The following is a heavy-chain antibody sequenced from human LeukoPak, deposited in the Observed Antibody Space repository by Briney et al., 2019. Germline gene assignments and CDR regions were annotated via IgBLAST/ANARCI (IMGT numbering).Heavy chain of an antibody. D-gene: IGHD2-15*01. CDR2: IYYSGST. CDR3: ARTACSGGTCYSQRGAFDI. V-gene: IGHV4-39*07. J-gene: IGHJ3*02. CDR1: GGSISSPIYY. Sequence: SETLSLTCTASGGSISSPIYYWGWIRQPPGKGLEWIGSIYYSGSTYDNPSLKSRVTISVDTSKNQFSLKLSSLTAADTAVYYCARTACSGGTCYSQRGAFDIWGQGTMVTVSS.